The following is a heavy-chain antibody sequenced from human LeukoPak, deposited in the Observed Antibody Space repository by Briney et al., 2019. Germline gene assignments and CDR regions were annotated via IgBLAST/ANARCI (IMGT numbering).Heavy chain of an antibody. Sequence: GSLRLSCAVSGFTFSSYWMHWVRQAPGKGLEWVSAISNNGGYTYYADSVQGRFTISRDNSKSTLCLQMNSLRAEDTAVYYCAKQLGYCSDGSCYFPYWGQGTLVTVSS. CDR2: ISNNGGYT. CDR3: AKQLGYCSDGSCYFPY. J-gene: IGHJ4*02. V-gene: IGHV3-23*01. D-gene: IGHD2-15*01. CDR1: GFTFSSYW.